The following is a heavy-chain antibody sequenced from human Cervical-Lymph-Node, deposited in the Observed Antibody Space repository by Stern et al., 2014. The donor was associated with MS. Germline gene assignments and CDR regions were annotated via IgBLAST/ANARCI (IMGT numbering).Heavy chain of an antibody. V-gene: IGHV1-69*01. Sequence: VQLEQSGAVVRQPGSSVKVSCKASGGPLTSYAISWVRQAPGQGLEWMGGIIPILRATTYAQKFQGRVTITADESTSTGYMELSSLRSEDTALYYCAGSYSGSYKELDYWGRGTLVTVSS. CDR2: IIPILRAT. D-gene: IGHD1-26*01. CDR1: GGPLTSYA. CDR3: AGSYSGSYKELDY. J-gene: IGHJ4*02.